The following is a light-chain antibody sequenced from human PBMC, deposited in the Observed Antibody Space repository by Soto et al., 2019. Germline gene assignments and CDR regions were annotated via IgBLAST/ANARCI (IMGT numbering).Light chain of an antibody. CDR3: HQHAESPLT. CDR2: SAS. V-gene: IGKV3-20*01. J-gene: IGKJ4*01. CDR1: PSIGSTS. Sequence: EIVLTQSPDTLSLSPGERATLSCRASPSIGSTSLAWYQQKPGQAPRLLIHSASTRATGIPDRFSGSGSGTDFPLTISRLEPDDFAVYYCHQHAESPLTFGGGTRVEI.